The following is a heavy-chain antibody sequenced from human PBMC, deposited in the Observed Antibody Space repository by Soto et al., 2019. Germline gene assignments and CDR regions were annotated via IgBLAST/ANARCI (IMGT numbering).Heavy chain of an antibody. CDR2: IIPMLGMS. J-gene: IGHJ4*02. D-gene: IGHD3-10*01. CDR3: ATNYGSGSTHFDY. CDR1: GDTFNFYT. V-gene: IGHV1-69*02. Sequence: QVQLVQSGAEVKKPGSPVRVSCTASGDTFNFYTISWVRQVPGQGPEWMGRIIPMLGMSNYAQKFQGRVTLMADKSPSTVYMNLSGLTSEDTAVYYCATNYGSGSTHFDYWGQGTLVTVSS.